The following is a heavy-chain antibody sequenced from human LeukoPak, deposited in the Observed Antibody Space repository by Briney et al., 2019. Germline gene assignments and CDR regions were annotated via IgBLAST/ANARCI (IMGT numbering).Heavy chain of an antibody. J-gene: IGHJ5*02. CDR3: ARGVRSGGSCYSPPPSYWFDP. CDR2: INHSGST. CDR1: GGSFSGYY. Sequence: SSETLSLTCAVYGGSFSGYYWSWIRQPPGKGLEWIGEINHSGSTNYNPSLKSRVTISVDTSKNQFSLKLSSVTAADTTVYYCARGVRSGGSCYSPPPSYWFDPWGQGTLVTVSS. D-gene: IGHD2-15*01. V-gene: IGHV4-34*01.